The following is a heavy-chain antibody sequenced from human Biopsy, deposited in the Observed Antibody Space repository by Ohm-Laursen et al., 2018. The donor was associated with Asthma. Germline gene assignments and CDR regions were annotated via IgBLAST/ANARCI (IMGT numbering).Heavy chain of an antibody. J-gene: IGHJ3*02. D-gene: IGHD3-9*01. CDR2: INAGNGNT. CDR3: AGTYYDFLTGQVNDAFDM. CDR1: GYTFINYA. Sequence: ASVTASCKASGYTFINYAIHSVRQAPGQRLEWMGWINAGNGNTKYSQKFQGRVTISRDTSASTAYMDLSRLRSEDTAVYYCAGTYYDFLTGQVNDAFDMWGQGTMVTVSS. V-gene: IGHV1-3*01.